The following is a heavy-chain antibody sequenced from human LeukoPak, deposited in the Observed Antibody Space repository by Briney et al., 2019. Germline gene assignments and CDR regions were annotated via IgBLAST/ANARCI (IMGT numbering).Heavy chain of an antibody. CDR1: GGSISSGSYY. CDR3: ARQAAQTYDY. J-gene: IGHJ4*02. Sequence: SETLSLTCTVSGGSISSGSYYWSWIRQPAGKGLEWIGRIYTSGSTNYNPSLKSRVTISVDTSKNQFSLKLSSVTAADTAVYYCARQAAQTYDYWGQGTLVTVSS. V-gene: IGHV4-61*02. CDR2: IYTSGST.